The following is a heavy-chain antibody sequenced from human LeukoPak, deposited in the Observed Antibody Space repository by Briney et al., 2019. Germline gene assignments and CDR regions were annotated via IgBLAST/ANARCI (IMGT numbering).Heavy chain of an antibody. CDR3: ARITYSRLKFFDY. J-gene: IGHJ4*02. Sequence: ASVKVSCKASGYTFTSYGISWVRQAPGQGLEWMGWINPNSGGTNYAQKFQGRVTMTRDTSISTAYMELSRLRSDDTAVYYCARITYSRLKFFDYWGQGTLVTVSS. D-gene: IGHD6-13*01. V-gene: IGHV1-2*02. CDR2: INPNSGGT. CDR1: GYTFTSYG.